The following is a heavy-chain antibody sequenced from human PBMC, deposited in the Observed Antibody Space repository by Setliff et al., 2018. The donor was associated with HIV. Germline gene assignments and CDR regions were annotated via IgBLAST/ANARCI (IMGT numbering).Heavy chain of an antibody. CDR1: GGSINANEYY. CDR2: IYYGGQT. Sequence: PSETLSLTCSVSGGSINANEYYWNWIRQSPGKGLEWIGHIYYGGQTDYNPSLKSRVTVSLDTSKNQLSLTLTSVTAADTAVYYCAREIRGPLGWFDPWGQGTLVTVSS. J-gene: IGHJ5*02. D-gene: IGHD3-10*01. V-gene: IGHV4-61*08. CDR3: AREIRGPLGWFDP.